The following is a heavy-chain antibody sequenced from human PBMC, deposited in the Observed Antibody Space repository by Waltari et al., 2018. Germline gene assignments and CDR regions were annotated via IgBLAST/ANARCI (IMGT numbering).Heavy chain of an antibody. CDR2: IKEDGSEK. CDR1: GFTFNSYW. CDR3: AREGFDVWGSFDY. J-gene: IGHJ4*02. Sequence: GGGLVQPGGSLRLSCAASGFTFNSYWMTWVRQTPGKGLEWVANIKEDGSEKYYVDSVKGRFTISRDNANNSLYLQMNSLRAEDTAVYYCAREGFDVWGSFDYWGQGTLVTVSS. D-gene: IGHD3-16*01. V-gene: IGHV3-7*01.